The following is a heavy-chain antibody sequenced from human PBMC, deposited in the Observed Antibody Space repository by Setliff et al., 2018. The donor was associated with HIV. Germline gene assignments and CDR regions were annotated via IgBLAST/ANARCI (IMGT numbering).Heavy chain of an antibody. Sequence: PSETLSLTCTVSGVSISNYYWSWIRQPPGKGLEWIGYMYYSGNTNYNPSLKSRVTISVDTSKNQFSLKLSSVTAADTAVYYCASRIYYYDTYRVLREEGFDPWGQGTLVTVSS. V-gene: IGHV4-59*12. D-gene: IGHD3-22*01. CDR3: ASRIYYYDTYRVLREEGFDP. CDR1: GVSISNYY. J-gene: IGHJ5*02. CDR2: MYYSGNT.